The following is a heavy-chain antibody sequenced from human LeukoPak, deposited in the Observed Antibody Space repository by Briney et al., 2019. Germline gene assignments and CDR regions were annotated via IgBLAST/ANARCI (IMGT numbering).Heavy chain of an antibody. J-gene: IGHJ3*02. CDR2: ISSSGRTM. Sequence: GGSLRLSCEASGFIFSSYEMNWVRQAPGKGLEWVSFISSSGRTMYYADAMKGRFTVFRDNAKNSVYLQMNSLRVEDTAVYYCARDLWYSGSRAPPRAFDIWGQGTMVTVSS. V-gene: IGHV3-48*03. CDR1: GFIFSSYE. D-gene: IGHD1-26*01. CDR3: ARDLWYSGSRAPPRAFDI.